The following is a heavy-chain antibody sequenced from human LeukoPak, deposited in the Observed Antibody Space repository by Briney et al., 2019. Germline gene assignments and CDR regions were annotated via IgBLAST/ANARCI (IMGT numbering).Heavy chain of an antibody. D-gene: IGHD4-17*01. V-gene: IGHV3-30*02. CDR2: VRYDGSKK. J-gene: IGHJ1*01. CDR3: AKEIYGDPTGGRFQH. CDR1: GFTFSTYG. Sequence: GGSLRLSCAASGFTFSTYGMHWVRQAPGKGLEWVAFVRYDGSKKYYTNSVKGRFTISRDNSKNTLYLQMNSLRAEDTAVYYCAKEIYGDPTGGRFQHWGQGTLVIVSS.